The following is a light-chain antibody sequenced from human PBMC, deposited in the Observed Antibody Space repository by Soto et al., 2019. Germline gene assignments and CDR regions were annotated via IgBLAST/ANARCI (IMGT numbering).Light chain of an antibody. CDR1: NSDIGGYDY. CDR3: CSYAGAYIYV. V-gene: IGLV2-11*01. Sequence: QSALTQPRSVSGSPGQSVTISCTGTNSDIGGYDYVSWYQQHPVEAPRLIIYDVTQRPSGVPDRFSGSKSGNTASLTISGLQAEDEADYYCCSYAGAYIYVFGSGTQLTVL. CDR2: DVT. J-gene: IGLJ7*01.